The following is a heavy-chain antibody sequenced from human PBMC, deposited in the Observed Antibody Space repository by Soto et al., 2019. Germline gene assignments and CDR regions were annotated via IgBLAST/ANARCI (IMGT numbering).Heavy chain of an antibody. J-gene: IGHJ4*02. CDR3: ATGVQVGATGPLYFDY. Sequence: GASVKVSCKVSGYTLTELSMHWVRQAPGKGLEWMGGFDPEDGETIYAQKFQGRVTMTEDTSTDTAYMELSRLRFEEKAVYYCATGVQVGATGPLYFDYWGQGTLVTSPQ. CDR1: GYTLTELS. V-gene: IGHV1-24*01. D-gene: IGHD1-26*01. CDR2: FDPEDGET.